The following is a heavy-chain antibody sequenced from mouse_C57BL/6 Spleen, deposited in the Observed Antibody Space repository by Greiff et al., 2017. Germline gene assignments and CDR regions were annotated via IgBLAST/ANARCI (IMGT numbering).Heavy chain of an antibody. CDR2: IWWDDDK. V-gene: IGHV8-8*01. CDR3: ARMRGSSGTDSSWFAY. CDR1: GFSLSTFGMG. J-gene: IGHJ3*01. Sequence: VTLKVSGPGILQPSQTLSLTCSFSGFSLSTFGMGVGWIRQPSGKGLEWLAHIWWDDDKYYNPALKRRLTISKDTPKNQVFLKIANVDTADTATYYCARMRGSSGTDSSWFAYWGQGTLVTVSA. D-gene: IGHD3-2*02.